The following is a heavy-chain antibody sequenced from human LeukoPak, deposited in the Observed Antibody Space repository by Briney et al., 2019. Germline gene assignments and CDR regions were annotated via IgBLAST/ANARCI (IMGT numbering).Heavy chain of an antibody. J-gene: IGHJ4*02. CDR3: ARQRGSYSIDY. Sequence: PSETLSLTCTVSGGPISSYYWSWIRQPPGKGLEWIGYIYYSGSTNYNPSLKSRVTISVDTSKNQFSLKLSSVTAADTAVYYCARQRGSYSIDYWGQGTLVTVSS. CDR1: GGPISSYY. V-gene: IGHV4-59*08. D-gene: IGHD1-26*01. CDR2: IYYSGST.